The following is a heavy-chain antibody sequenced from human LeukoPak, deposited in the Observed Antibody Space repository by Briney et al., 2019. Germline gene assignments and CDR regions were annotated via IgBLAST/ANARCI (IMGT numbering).Heavy chain of an antibody. V-gene: IGHV5-10-1*01. D-gene: IGHD6-13*01. J-gene: IGHJ4*02. CDR2: IDPSDSYT. CDR3: ARHRPIAAAGIDY. Sequence: GESLGISCQGSGYSFTSYWISWVRQMPGKGLEWMGRIDPSDSYTNYSPSFQGHVTISADKSISTAYLQWSSLKASDTAMYYCARHRPIAAAGIDYWGQGTLVTVSS. CDR1: GYSFTSYW.